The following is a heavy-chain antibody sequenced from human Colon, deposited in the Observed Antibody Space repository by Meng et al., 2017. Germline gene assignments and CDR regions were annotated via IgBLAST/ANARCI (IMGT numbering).Heavy chain of an antibody. V-gene: IGHV3-15*01. J-gene: IGHJ4*02. D-gene: IGHD4-17*01. CDR3: ANESDYDDYVAFAY. Sequence: GESLKISCAASGFTFSNAWKSWVRQAPGKGLEWVGRIKSKTDGGTTDYAAPVKGRFTISRDDSKNTLYLQMNRQKTEHTTVYYCANESDYDDYVAFAYWGQGNLVNVSS. CDR2: IKSKTDGGTT. CDR1: GFTFSNAW.